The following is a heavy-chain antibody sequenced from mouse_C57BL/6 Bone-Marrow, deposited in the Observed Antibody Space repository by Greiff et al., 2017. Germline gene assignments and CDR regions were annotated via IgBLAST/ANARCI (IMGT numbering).Heavy chain of an antibody. CDR2: IDPENGDT. J-gene: IGHJ2*01. CDR1: GFNIKDDY. V-gene: IGHV14-4*01. D-gene: IGHD1-1*01. CDR3: TTRFIQGY. Sequence: EVQLQESGAELVRPGASVKLSCTASGFNIKDDYMHWVKQRPEQGLEWIGWIDPENGDTEYASKFQGKATITADTSSNTAYLQLSSLTSEDTAVYYCTTRFIQGYWGQGTTLTVSS.